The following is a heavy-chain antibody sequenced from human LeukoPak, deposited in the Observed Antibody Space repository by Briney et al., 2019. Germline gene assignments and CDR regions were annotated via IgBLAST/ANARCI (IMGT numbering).Heavy chain of an antibody. CDR2: IYSDGTT. CDR3: ARDKDA. V-gene: IGHV3-66*01. J-gene: IGHJ5*02. Sequence: GGSLRLSCVVSGLTVSNNYMSWVRQAPGKGLEWVSVIYSDGTTRNADSVKGRFTISRDNSKNTVYLQMDSLRAEDTAVYYCARDKDAWGQGTLVSVSS. CDR1: GLTVSNNY.